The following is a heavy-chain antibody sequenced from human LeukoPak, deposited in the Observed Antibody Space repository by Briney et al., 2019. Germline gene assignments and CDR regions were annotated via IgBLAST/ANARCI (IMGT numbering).Heavy chain of an antibody. D-gene: IGHD6-6*01. J-gene: IGHJ4*02. Sequence: GASVKVSCKASGYTFTSYAMHWVRQAPGQRLEWMGWINAGNGNTKCSQEFQGRVTITRDTSASTAYMELSSLRSEDMAVYYCAREGRSSSSFDYWGQGTLVTVSS. CDR2: INAGNGNT. CDR1: GYTFTSYA. CDR3: AREGRSSSSFDY. V-gene: IGHV1-3*03.